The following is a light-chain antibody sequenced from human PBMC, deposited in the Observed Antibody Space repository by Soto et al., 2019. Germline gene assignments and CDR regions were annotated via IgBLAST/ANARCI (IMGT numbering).Light chain of an antibody. CDR2: SDI. Sequence: QSVLTQPPSASGTPGQRVTISCSGGSSNIGGNTVNWYQQLPGTAPKLLIYSDIRRPSGVPDRFSGSKSGTAASLAISGLQSEDEADYYCATWDDSLKGPVFGGGTKVTVL. CDR3: ATWDDSLKGPV. CDR1: SSNIGGNT. J-gene: IGLJ3*02. V-gene: IGLV1-44*01.